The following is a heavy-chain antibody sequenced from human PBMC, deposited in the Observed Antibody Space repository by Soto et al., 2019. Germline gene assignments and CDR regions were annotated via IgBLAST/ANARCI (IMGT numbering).Heavy chain of an antibody. Sequence: EVQLVESGGGLVQPGGSLRLSCAASGFTVSSNYMSWVRQAPGKGLEWVSVIYSGGSTYYADSVKGRFTISRDNPKNTLYLQMNSLRAEDTAVYYCAREGYSSSWYGVYYFDYWGQGTLVTVSS. V-gene: IGHV3-66*01. CDR1: GFTVSSNY. J-gene: IGHJ4*02. CDR2: IYSGGST. CDR3: AREGYSSSWYGVYYFDY. D-gene: IGHD6-13*01.